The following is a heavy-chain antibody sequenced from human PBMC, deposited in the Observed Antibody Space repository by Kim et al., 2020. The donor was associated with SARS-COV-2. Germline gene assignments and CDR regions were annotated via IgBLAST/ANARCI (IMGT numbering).Heavy chain of an antibody. Sequence: GESLRLSCAASGFTFSSYGMHWVRQAPGKGLEWVAVISYDGSNKYYADSVKGRFTISRDNSKNTLYLQMNSLRAEDTAVYYCAKRGCFDRWGQGTLVTV. CDR3: AKRGCFDR. CDR2: ISYDGSNK. CDR1: GFTFSSYG. J-gene: IGHJ5*02. V-gene: IGHV3-30*18.